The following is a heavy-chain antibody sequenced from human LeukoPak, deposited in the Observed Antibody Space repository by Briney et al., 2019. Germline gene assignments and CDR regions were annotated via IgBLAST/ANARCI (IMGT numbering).Heavy chain of an antibody. V-gene: IGHV3-48*01. CDR2: ISSSSSTI. D-gene: IGHD3-22*01. J-gene: IGHJ4*02. CDR3: ARGSTYYDSSGQVPFDY. CDR1: GFTFSTYS. Sequence: GGSLRPSCAASGFTFSTYSMNWVRQAPGKGLEWVSYISSSSSTIYYADSVKGRFTISRDNAKNSLYLQMNSLRAEDTAVYYCARGSTYYDSSGQVPFDYWGQGTLVTVSS.